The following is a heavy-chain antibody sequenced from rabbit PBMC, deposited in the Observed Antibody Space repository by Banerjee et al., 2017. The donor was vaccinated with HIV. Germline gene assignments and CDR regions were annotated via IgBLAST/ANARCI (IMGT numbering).Heavy chain of an antibody. D-gene: IGHD6-1*01. Sequence: QEQLVESGGGLVQPEGSLALTCTASGFTINSSYYMCWVRQAPGKGLEWIGCIDASSSGSTYYAIWAKGRFTISKTSSTTMTLQMTSLTAADTATYFCARAGYAGYGYADAFDPWGPRHPRHRL. J-gene: IGHJ2*01. CDR1: GFTINSSYY. V-gene: IGHV1S45*01. CDR2: IDASSSGST. CDR3: ARAGYAGYGYADAFDP.